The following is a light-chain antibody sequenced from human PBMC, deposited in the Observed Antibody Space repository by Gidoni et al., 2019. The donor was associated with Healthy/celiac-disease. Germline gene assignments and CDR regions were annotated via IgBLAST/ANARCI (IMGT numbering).Light chain of an antibody. CDR3: QQYYSTPHT. CDR1: QSVLYSSNNQNY. V-gene: IGKV4-1*01. J-gene: IGKJ2*01. CDR2: WAS. Sequence: DIVMTQPPDSLTVSLGERATINCKSSQSVLYSSNNQNYLAWYQQKPGQPPKLLIYWASTRESGVPDRFSGSGSGTDFTLTISSLQAEDVAVYYCQQYYSTPHTFGQGTKLEIK.